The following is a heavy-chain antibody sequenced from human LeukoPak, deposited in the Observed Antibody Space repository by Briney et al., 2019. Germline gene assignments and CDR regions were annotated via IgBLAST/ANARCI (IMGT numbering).Heavy chain of an antibody. D-gene: IGHD4-11*01. J-gene: IGHJ4*02. CDR2: ISYDGSNK. Sequence: QTGGSLRLSCAASGFTFSSYAMHWVRQAPGKGLEWGAVISYDGSNKYYADSVKGRFTISRDNSKNTLYLQMNSLRAEDTAVYYCAIDYSNYYWGQGTLVTVSS. V-gene: IGHV3-30*04. CDR1: GFTFSSYA. CDR3: AIDYSNYY.